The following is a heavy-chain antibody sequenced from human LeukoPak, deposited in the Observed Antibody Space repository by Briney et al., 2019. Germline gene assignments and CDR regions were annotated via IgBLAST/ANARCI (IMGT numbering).Heavy chain of an antibody. J-gene: IGHJ4*02. CDR3: ARDPRLYSNYL. V-gene: IGHV3-11*04. D-gene: IGHD4-11*01. Sequence: GGSLRLSCAASGFTFSDYYMSWIRQAPGKGLEWVSYISSSGRTIYYADSVKGRFTISRANAKNSLYLQMNSLRAEDTAVYYCARDPRLYSNYLWGQGTLVTVSS. CDR2: ISSSGRTI. CDR1: GFTFSDYY.